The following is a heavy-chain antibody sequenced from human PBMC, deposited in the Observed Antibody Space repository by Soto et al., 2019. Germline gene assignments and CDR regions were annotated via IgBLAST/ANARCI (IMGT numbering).Heavy chain of an antibody. CDR2: INPNSGGT. J-gene: IGHJ4*02. V-gene: IGHV1-2*04. Sequence: GASVKVSCKASGYTFTGYYMHWVRQAPGQGLEWMGWINPNSGGTNYAQKFQGWVTMTRDTSISTAYMELSRLRSDDTAVYYCARVPGYSSGSWWVYFDYWGQGTLVTVS. CDR1: GYTFTGYY. CDR3: ARVPGYSSGSWWVYFDY. D-gene: IGHD6-19*01.